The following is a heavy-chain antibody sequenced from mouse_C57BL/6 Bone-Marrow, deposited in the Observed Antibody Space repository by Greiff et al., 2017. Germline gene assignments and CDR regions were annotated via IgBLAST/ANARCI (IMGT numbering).Heavy chain of an antibody. J-gene: IGHJ2*01. CDR3: TRDSPYYGNRFDY. Sequence: EVKVVESGEGLVKPGGSLKLSCAASGFTFSSYAMSWVRQTPEKRLEWVAYISSGGDYIYYADTVKGRFTISRDNARNTLYLQMNSLKSEDTAMYYWTRDSPYYGNRFDYWGQGTTLTVSS. CDR2: ISSGGDYI. D-gene: IGHD2-10*01. V-gene: IGHV5-9-1*02. CDR1: GFTFSSYA.